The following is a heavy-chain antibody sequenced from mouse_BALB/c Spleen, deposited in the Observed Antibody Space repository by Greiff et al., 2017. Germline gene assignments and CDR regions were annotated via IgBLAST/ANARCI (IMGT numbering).Heavy chain of an antibody. V-gene: IGHV7-3*02. J-gene: IGHJ3*01. CDR3: ARGIPFAY. CDR1: GFTFTDYY. Sequence: EVKLMESGGGLVQPGGSLRLSCATSGFTFTDYYMSWVRQPPGKALEWLGFIRNKANGYTTEYSASVKGRFTISRDNSQSILYLQMNTLRAEDSATYYCARGIPFAYWGQGTLVTVSA. CDR2: IRNKANGYTT.